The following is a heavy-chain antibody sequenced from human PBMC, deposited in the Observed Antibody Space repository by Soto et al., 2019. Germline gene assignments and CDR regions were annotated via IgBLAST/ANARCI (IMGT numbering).Heavy chain of an antibody. V-gene: IGHV4-59*01. D-gene: IGHD3-9*01. CDR2: IYYSGST. CDR3: ARDILTGRMGMDV. J-gene: IGHJ6*02. Sequence: QVQLQESGPGLVKPSETLSLTCTVSGGFIISDYWIWIRQPPGQGLEWIGYIYYSGSTNYNPSLRSRVTISLDTSKKQCSLKLSSVTAADTAVYYCARDILTGRMGMDVWGQGTTVTVSS. CDR1: GGFIISDY.